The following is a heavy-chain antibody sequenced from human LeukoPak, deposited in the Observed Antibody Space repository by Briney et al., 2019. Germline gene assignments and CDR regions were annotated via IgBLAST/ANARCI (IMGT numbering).Heavy chain of an antibody. CDR2: INSDGSST. CDR3: ARVRYCDY. Sequence: GESLRLPCAASGFTFSSYWMHWIRQPPGKGLVWISRINSDGSSTNYADSEKGRFTISRDTAKNTLYLQMNRLRAEDTVVYYCARVRYCDYWGQGTLVTVSS. J-gene: IGHJ4*02. CDR1: GFTFSSYW. D-gene: IGHD1-14*01. V-gene: IGHV3-74*01.